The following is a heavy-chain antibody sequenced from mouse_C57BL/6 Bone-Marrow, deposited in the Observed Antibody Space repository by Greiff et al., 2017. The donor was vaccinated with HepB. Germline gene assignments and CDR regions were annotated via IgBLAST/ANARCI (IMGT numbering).Heavy chain of an antibody. CDR3: TKAYYYGSSYYFDY. Sequence: VQLQQSGTVLARPGASVKMSCKTSGYTFTSYWMHWVKQRPGQGLEWIGAIYPGNSDTSYNQKFKGKAKLTAVTSASTASMELSSLTNEDSAVYYCTKAYYYGSSYYFDYWGQGTTLTVSS. V-gene: IGHV1-5*01. CDR2: IYPGNSDT. CDR1: GYTFTSYW. D-gene: IGHD1-1*01. J-gene: IGHJ2*01.